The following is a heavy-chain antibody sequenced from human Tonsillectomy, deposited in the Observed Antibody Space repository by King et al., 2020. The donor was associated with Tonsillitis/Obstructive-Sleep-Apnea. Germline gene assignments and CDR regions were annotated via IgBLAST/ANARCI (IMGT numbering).Heavy chain of an antibody. Sequence: VQLQESGPGLVKPAETLSLTCTVSGGFISSYYWSWIRKPAGKGLEWIGRFYTSGNTNYNPSLKSRVTMSVDTSKNKYSLQLSSVTAADTAVYYCAREGCSSTSCTDYYYYYGMDVWGQGTTVSVSS. CDR2: FYTSGNT. CDR1: GGFISSYY. J-gene: IGHJ6*02. V-gene: IGHV4-4*07. D-gene: IGHD2-2*01. CDR3: AREGCSSTSCTDYYYYYGMDV.